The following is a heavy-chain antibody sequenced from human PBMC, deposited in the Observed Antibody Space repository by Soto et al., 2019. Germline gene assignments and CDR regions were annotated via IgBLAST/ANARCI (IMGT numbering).Heavy chain of an antibody. CDR1: GFTFSSYA. D-gene: IGHD2-2*01. Sequence: GGSLRLSCAASGFTFSSYAMSWVRQAPGKGLEWVSAISGSGGSTYYADSVKGRFTISRDNSKNTLYLQMNSLRAEDTAVYYCAKTRGWQYQLLGFDYWGQGTLVTVSS. J-gene: IGHJ4*02. CDR3: AKTRGWQYQLLGFDY. V-gene: IGHV3-23*01. CDR2: ISGSGGST.